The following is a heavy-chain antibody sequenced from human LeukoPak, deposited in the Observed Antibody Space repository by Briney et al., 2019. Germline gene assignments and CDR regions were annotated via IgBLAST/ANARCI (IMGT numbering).Heavy chain of an antibody. J-gene: IGHJ6*03. CDR1: GFTFSSYG. V-gene: IGHV3-30*02. Sequence: GGSPRLSCAASGFTFSSYGMHWVRQAPGKGLEWVAFIRYDGSNKYYADSVKGRFTISRDNSKNTLYLQMNSLRAEDTAVYYCARDTNTVVAATNYMDVWGKGTTVTVSS. D-gene: IGHD2-15*01. CDR2: IRYDGSNK. CDR3: ARDTNTVVAATNYMDV.